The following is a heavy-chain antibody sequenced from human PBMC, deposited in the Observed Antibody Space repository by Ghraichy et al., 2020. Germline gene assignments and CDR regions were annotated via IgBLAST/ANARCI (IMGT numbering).Heavy chain of an antibody. V-gene: IGHV3-23*01. J-gene: IGHJ5*02. D-gene: IGHD1-26*01. Sequence: GESLRLSCTASGFTFTNFFMNWVRQAPGKGLEWVSAVSGSGVCSYYADSVRGRFTISRDNSKNTVSLQMNSLRAEDTAIYYCAKRGRQGSGKLVDPPYNYFGPGGRGTLVTVSS. CDR2: VSGSGVCS. CDR1: GFTFTNFF. CDR3: AKRGRQGSGKLVDPPYNYFGP.